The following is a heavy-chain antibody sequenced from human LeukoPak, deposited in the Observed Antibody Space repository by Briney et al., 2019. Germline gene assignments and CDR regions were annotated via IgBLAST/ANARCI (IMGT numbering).Heavy chain of an antibody. V-gene: IGHV3-74*01. CDR1: GFSISGYW. CDR3: IREVQVRASASLGL. J-gene: IGHJ4*01. D-gene: IGHD3-16*01. CDR2: MNSGGTTI. Sequence: GGSLRLSCAASGFSISGYWMHWVRQAAGEGLVWVSRMNSGGTTINYADSEKGRFTISRDNVDNTLHLQMNSLRVEDTAVYYCIREVQVRASASLGLWGQGTLVTVSS.